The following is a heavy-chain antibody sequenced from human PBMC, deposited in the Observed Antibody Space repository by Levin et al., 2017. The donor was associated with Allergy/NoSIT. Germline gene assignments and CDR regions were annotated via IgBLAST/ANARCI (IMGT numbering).Heavy chain of an antibody. J-gene: IGHJ2*01. CDR3: AREGAGDYYGDWYFDR. D-gene: IGHD3-10*01. Sequence: SETLSLTCAVSGGSISSGGYSWSWIRQPPGKGLEWIGYIYHSGSTYYNPPLKSRVTISVDRSKNQFSLKLSSVTAADTAVYYCAREGAGDYYGDWYFDRWGRGTLVTVSS. CDR1: GGSISSGGYS. CDR2: IYHSGST. V-gene: IGHV4-30-2*01.